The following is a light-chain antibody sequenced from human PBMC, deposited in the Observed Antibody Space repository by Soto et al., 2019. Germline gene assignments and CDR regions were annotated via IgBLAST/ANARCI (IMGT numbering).Light chain of an antibody. Sequence: QSVLTQPASVSGSPGQSITISCTGSSSDVGGYNYVSWYQQYPGKVPKLMIYEVSNRPSGVSNRFSGSKSGNTASLIISGLQAEDEAHYYCSSYTSSNTYVIFGGGTKVTVL. CDR2: EVS. V-gene: IGLV2-14*01. CDR1: SSDVGGYNY. J-gene: IGLJ2*01. CDR3: SSYTSSNTYVI.